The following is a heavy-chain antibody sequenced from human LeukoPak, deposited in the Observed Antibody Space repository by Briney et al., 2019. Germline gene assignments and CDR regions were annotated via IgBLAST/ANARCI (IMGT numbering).Heavy chain of an antibody. J-gene: IGHJ5*02. V-gene: IGHV3-23*01. CDR1: GFTFNSYA. CDR2: ISGSGGST. Sequence: GSLRLSCAASGFTFNSYAMSWVRQAPGKGLEWVSGISGSGGSTYHADSVKGRFTISRDNSKNTLYLQMNSLRAEDTAVYYCAKEPPHLYDYVWGSFDTWGQGTLVTVSS. CDR3: AKEPPHLYDYVWGSFDT. D-gene: IGHD3-16*01.